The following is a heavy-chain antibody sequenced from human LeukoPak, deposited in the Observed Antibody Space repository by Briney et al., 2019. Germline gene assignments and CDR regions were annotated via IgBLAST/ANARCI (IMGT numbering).Heavy chain of an antibody. CDR2: INPNSGGT. CDR1: GYTFTGYY. CDR3: AGRISSTGGFDP. J-gene: IGHJ5*02. D-gene: IGHD2/OR15-2a*01. V-gene: IGHV1-2*02. Sequence: ASVKVSCKASGYTFTGYYMHWVRQAPGQGLEWMGWINPNSGGTNYAQKFQGRVTMTRDTSISTAYMEVSSLRSDDTAVYYCAGRISSTGGFDPWGQGTLVIVSP.